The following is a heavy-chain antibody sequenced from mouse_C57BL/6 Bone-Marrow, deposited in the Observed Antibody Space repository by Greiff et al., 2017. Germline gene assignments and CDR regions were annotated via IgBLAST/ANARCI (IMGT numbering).Heavy chain of an antibody. J-gene: IGHJ1*03. CDR2: INPNNGGT. CDR1: GYTFTDYN. D-gene: IGHD2-4*01. CDR3: ARDCDYDGDWYFDV. V-gene: IGHV1-22*01. Sequence: VQLQQSGPELVKPGASVKMSCKASGYTFTDYNMHWVKQSHGKSLEWIGYINPNNGGTSYNQKFKGKATLTVNKSSSTAYMELRSLTSEDSAVYYCARDCDYDGDWYFDVWGTGTTVTVSS.